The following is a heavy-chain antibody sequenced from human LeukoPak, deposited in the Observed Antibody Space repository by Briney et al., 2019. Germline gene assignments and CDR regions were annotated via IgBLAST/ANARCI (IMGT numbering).Heavy chain of an antibody. J-gene: IGHJ4*02. Sequence: PGGSLRLSCAASEFTFTHAWMNWVRQAPGKRLEWVGRIKTKANGGTTDYAAPLKARFTISRDDSRNTLYLQMNSLKTEDTAVYYCTTDDLDSSSCVGLDYWGQGTLVTVSS. CDR1: EFTFTHAW. CDR3: TTDDLDSSSCVGLDY. D-gene: IGHD6-13*01. CDR2: IKTKANGGTT. V-gene: IGHV3-15*01.